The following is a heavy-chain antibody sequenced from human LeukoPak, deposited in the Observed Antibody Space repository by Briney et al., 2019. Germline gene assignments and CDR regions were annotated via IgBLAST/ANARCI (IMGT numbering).Heavy chain of an antibody. D-gene: IGHD6-19*01. CDR1: GFTFSSYG. V-gene: IGHV3-30*03. J-gene: IGHJ4*02. CDR2: ISYDGSNK. Sequence: GGSLRLSCAASGFTFSSYGMHWVRQAPGKGLEWVAVISYDGSNKYYADSVKGRFTISRDNSKNTLYLQMNSLRPDDTAIYYCAREGGAWSEGAYWGQGDLVTVSS. CDR3: AREGGAWSEGAY.